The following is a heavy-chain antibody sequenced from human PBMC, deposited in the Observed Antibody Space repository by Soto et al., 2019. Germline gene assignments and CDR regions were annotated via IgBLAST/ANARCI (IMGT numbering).Heavy chain of an antibody. CDR2: IVPLFRTT. CDR1: GGTFSSYA. D-gene: IGHD6-13*01. CDR3: ARGGYSSTWSNLLDRSGLDV. V-gene: IGHV1-69*06. Sequence: QVQLVQSGAEAKKPGSSVKVSCTTSGGTFSSYAISWVRQAPGQGLEWMGGIVPLFRTTNYAQKFQGRVTITADTSTYTVYMKLSGLRSGDTAVYYCARGGYSSTWSNLLDRSGLDVWGQGTTVTVSS. J-gene: IGHJ6*02.